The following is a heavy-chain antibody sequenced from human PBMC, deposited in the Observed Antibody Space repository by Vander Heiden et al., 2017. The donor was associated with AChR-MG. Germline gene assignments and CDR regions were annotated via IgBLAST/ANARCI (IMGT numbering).Heavy chain of an antibody. CDR2: ISYDGSDK. J-gene: IGHJ4*02. CDR3: AKGISSGYSTSWSPYYFDY. Sequence: QVQLVESGGGVVQPGRSLRLSCAAPGFLFCSYGIHWVRQAPGKGLEWVAVISYDGSDKYYAGSVKGRFTISRDNSKNTLYLQMNSLRAEDTAMYYCAKGISSGYSTSWSPYYFDYWGQGTLVTVSS. V-gene: IGHV3-30*18. CDR1: GFLFCSYG. D-gene: IGHD6-13*01.